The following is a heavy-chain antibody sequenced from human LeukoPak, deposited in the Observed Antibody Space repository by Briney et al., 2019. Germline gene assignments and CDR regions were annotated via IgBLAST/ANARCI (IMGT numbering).Heavy chain of an antibody. Sequence: SETLSLTCTVSGDSISGNYWTWIRQPPGKGLEWIGYIYYSGSTYYNPSPKSRVTISVDRSKNQFSLKLSSVTAADTAVYYCARGPYYYGSGSYYNDYWGQGTLVTVSS. CDR1: GDSISGNY. D-gene: IGHD3-10*01. V-gene: IGHV4-59*12. J-gene: IGHJ4*02. CDR3: ARGPYYYGSGSYYNDY. CDR2: IYYSGST.